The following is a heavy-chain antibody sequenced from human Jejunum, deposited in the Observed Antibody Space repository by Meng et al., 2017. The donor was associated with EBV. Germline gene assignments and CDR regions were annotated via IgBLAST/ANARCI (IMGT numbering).Heavy chain of an antibody. D-gene: IGHD3-16*02. J-gene: IGHJ4*02. Sequence: QVERVQSGAEVKKPGSSVKVSCKASGGTFTNYAFSWVRQAPGQGLEWIGGVIPIFGTANYAQKFQGRVTLTADKSTSTAYMQLSSLRSEDTAVYYCARSFGGVLADSFDYWGQGTLVTVSS. V-gene: IGHV1-69*06. CDR1: GGTFTNYA. CDR3: ARSFGGVLADSFDY. CDR2: VIPIFGTA.